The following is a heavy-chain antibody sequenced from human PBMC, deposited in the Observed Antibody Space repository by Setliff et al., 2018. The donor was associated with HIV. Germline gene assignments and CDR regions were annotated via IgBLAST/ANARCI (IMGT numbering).Heavy chain of an antibody. V-gene: IGHV5-51*01. J-gene: IGHJ3*02. CDR2: IYPGDSDA. D-gene: IGHD5-12*01. CDR3: ARPRVATSRVYPFDI. Sequence: SLKISCKGSGYTFITYWVAWVRQMPGKGLEWMGIIYPGDSDARYSPSFRGQVTISVDKSISTAYLQWSSLKASDTAIYFCARPRVATSRVYPFDIWGQGTMVTVSS. CDR1: GYTFITYW.